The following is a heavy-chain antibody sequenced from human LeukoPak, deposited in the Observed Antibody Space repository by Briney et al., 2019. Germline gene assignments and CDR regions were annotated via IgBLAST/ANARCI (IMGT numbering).Heavy chain of an antibody. CDR3: ARAPNYYDSSGYVYPPPP. Sequence: SETLSLICAVYGGSFIGYYWSWIRQPPGKGVEWIGEINHSGSTNYNPSLKSRVTISVDTSKNQFSLKLSSVTAADTAVYYCARAPNYYDSSGYVYPPPPWGQGTLVTVSS. J-gene: IGHJ4*02. CDR1: GGSFIGYY. V-gene: IGHV4-34*01. D-gene: IGHD3-22*01. CDR2: INHSGST.